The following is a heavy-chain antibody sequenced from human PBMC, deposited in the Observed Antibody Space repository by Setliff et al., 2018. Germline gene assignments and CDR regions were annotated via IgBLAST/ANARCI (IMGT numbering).Heavy chain of an antibody. CDR1: GDSLSGDNYF. V-gene: IGHV4-30-4*02. J-gene: IGHJ5*02. Sequence: SETLSLTCTVSGDSLSGDNYFWSWIRHLPGKGLQWLGHIYYTGKTYYNPFLKSRLEMSVDTSKREFALRLSSVTAADTAVYYCARTSTYVLGSGSYWDRWFDPWSQGTLVTVSS. CDR3: ARTSTYVLGSGSYWDRWFDP. CDR2: IYYTGKT. D-gene: IGHD3-10*01.